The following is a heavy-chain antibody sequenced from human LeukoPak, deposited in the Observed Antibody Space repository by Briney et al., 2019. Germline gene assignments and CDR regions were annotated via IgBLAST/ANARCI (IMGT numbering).Heavy chain of an antibody. CDR1: GYTFTGYY. D-gene: IGHD3-22*01. Sequence: ASVKVSCKASGYTFTGYYMHWVRQAPGQGVEWMGWINPNSGGTNYAQKFQGRVTMTRDTSISTAYMELSRLRSDDTAVYYCARGTNYYDSSGYYYIYWGQGTLVTVSS. V-gene: IGHV1-2*02. CDR3: ARGTNYYDSSGYYYIY. J-gene: IGHJ4*02. CDR2: INPNSGGT.